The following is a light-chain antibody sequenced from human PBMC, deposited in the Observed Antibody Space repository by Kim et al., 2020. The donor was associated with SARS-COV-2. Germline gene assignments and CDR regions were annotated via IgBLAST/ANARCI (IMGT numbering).Light chain of an antibody. CDR1: QSVSSSY. CDR2: GAS. V-gene: IGKV3-20*01. J-gene: IGKJ4*01. Sequence: DIVLTQSPGTLSLSPGERATISCRASQSVSSSYLAWYQLKPGQAPRLLIYGASSRATGIPDRFSGSGSGTDFTLTISRLEPEDFAVYYCQQYGYSLSFGGGTKVDIK. CDR3: QQYGYSLS.